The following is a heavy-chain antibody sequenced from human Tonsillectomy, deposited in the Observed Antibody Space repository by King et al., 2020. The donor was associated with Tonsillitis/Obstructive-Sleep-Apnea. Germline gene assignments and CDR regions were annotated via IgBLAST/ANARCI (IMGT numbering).Heavy chain of an antibody. Sequence: VQLVESGGGLVKPGGSLKLSCAASSFTLDNAWMNWVRQTPGKGLEWVGHIKSKTEGGTTDYAAPVEGRFNISRDDSKHTLYLQMNSLKAEDTGVYFCTTNFYSYGLDVWGQGTTVTVSS. CDR1: SFTLDNAW. CDR2: IKSKTEGGTT. V-gene: IGHV3-15*07. J-gene: IGHJ6*02. CDR3: TTNFYSYGLDV.